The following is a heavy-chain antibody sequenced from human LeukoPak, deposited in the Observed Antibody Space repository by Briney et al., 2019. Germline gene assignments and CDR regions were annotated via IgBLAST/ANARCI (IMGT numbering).Heavy chain of an antibody. V-gene: IGHV1-46*01. D-gene: IGHD3-9*01. Sequence: ASVKVSCKASGYTFTSYYMHWVRQAPGQGLEWMGIINPSGGSTSYAQKFQGRVTMTRDMSTSTDYMELSSLRSEDTAVYYCAKDVSRILTGARNYFDSWGQGTLVTVSS. CDR1: GYTFTSYY. J-gene: IGHJ4*02. CDR3: AKDVSRILTGARNYFDS. CDR2: INPSGGST.